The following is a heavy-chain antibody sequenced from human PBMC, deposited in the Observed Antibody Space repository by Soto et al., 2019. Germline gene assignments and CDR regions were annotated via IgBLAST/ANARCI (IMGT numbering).Heavy chain of an antibody. J-gene: IGHJ3*02. CDR1: GFTFSRFE. V-gene: IGHV3-48*03. D-gene: IGHD5-18*01. Sequence: GGSLRLSCAASGFTFSRFELHWVRQAPGKGLEWISYISSSGSTAYYASSVEGRFTISRDNANNSVYLQMDSLRAEATAVYYCAKANTAMPPAAFEIWGQETMGTVSS. CDR2: ISSSGSTA. CDR3: AKANTAMPPAAFEI.